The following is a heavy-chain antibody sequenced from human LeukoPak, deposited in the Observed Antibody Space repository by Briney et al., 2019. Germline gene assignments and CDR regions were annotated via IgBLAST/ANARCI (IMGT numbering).Heavy chain of an antibody. J-gene: IGHJ4*02. Sequence: SETLSLTCTASGGSISSYYWSWIRQPPGKGLEWIGYIYYSGSTNYNPSLKSRVTISVDTSKNQFSLKLSSVTAADTAVYYCARGVPYSESPKLTFDYWGQGTLVTVSS. V-gene: IGHV4-59*01. D-gene: IGHD1-26*01. CDR3: ARGVPYSESPKLTFDY. CDR2: IYYSGST. CDR1: GGSISSYY.